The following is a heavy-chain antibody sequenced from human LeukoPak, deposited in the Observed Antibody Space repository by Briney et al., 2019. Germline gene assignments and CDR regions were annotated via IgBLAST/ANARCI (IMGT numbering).Heavy chain of an antibody. CDR2: IYYSGST. CDR1: GGSISSYY. D-gene: IGHD6-19*01. Sequence: PSETLSLTCTVSGGSISSYYWSWIRQPPGKGLEWIGYIYYSGSTNYNPSLKSRVTISVDTPKNQFSLKLSSVTAADTAVYYCARDQKQSGWYLGYWYFDLWGRGTLVTVSS. CDR3: ARDQKQSGWYLGYWYFDL. J-gene: IGHJ2*01. V-gene: IGHV4-59*01.